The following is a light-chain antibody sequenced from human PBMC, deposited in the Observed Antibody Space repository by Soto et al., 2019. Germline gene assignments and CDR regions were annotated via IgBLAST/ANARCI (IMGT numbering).Light chain of an antibody. CDR2: GAS. J-gene: IGKJ2*01. CDR3: QQYFSTPPYT. CDR1: HSILYSSNNKNY. V-gene: IGKV4-1*01. Sequence: DIVMTQSPDSLAVSLGETATINCKSSHSILYSSNNKNYLAWYQQKPGQPPKLLIYGASTRESGVPDRFSGSWSATDFTLTISSLQAEDVAVYYCQQYFSTPPYTFGQGTTLEI.